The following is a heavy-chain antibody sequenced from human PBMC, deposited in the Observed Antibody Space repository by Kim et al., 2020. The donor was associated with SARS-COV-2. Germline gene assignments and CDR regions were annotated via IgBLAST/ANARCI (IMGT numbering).Heavy chain of an antibody. V-gene: IGHV1-46*01. Sequence: ASVKVSCKASGYTFTSYYMHWVRQAPGQGLEWMGIINPSGGSTSYAQKFQGRVTMTRDTSTSTVYMELSSLRSEDTAVYYCARGSDDFWSGFFHYYYYGMDVWGQGTTVTVSS. CDR2: INPSGGST. CDR1: GYTFTSYY. CDR3: ARGSDDFWSGFFHYYYYGMDV. J-gene: IGHJ6*02. D-gene: IGHD3-3*01.